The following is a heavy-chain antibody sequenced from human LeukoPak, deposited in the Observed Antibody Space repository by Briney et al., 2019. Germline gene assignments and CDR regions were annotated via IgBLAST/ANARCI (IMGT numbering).Heavy chain of an antibody. CDR3: ARARGPSNWGTFDY. D-gene: IGHD7-27*01. CDR2: ISYDGSNK. J-gene: IGHJ4*02. Sequence: PGGSLRLSCAASGFTLTSYGMHWVRQAPGKGLEWVAVISYDGSNKYYADSVKGRFTISRDNSKNTLYLQMNSLRAEDTAVYYCARARGPSNWGTFDYWGQGTLVTVSS. V-gene: IGHV3-30*19. CDR1: GFTLTSYG.